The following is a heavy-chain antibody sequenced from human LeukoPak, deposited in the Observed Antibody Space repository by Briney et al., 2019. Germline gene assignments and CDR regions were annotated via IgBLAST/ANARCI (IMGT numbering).Heavy chain of an antibody. J-gene: IGHJ4*02. V-gene: IGHV4-30-4*01. CDR1: GGSISSGDYY. CDR3: ARGTAAAGTLDY. Sequence: PSETLSHTCTVSGGSISSGDYYWSWIRQPPGKGLEWIGYIYYSGSTYYNPSLKSRVTISVDTSKNQFSLKLSFVTAADTAVYYCARGTAAAGTLDYWGQGTLVTVSS. D-gene: IGHD6-13*01. CDR2: IYYSGST.